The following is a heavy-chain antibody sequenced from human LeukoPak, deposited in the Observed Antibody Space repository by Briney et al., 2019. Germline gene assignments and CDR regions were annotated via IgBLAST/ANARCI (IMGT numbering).Heavy chain of an antibody. CDR2: FSDTT. V-gene: IGHV3-23*01. CDR1: GFTFSTYS. Sequence: GGSLRLSCAASGFTFSTYSMSWIRQAPGKGLEWVSSFSDTTYYADSVKSRFSISRDNSKSTVYLQMNSLRTEDTAVYYCAKDRVSPGFNWFDPWGQGTLVTVSS. D-gene: IGHD2/OR15-2a*01. J-gene: IGHJ5*02. CDR3: AKDRVSPGFNWFDP.